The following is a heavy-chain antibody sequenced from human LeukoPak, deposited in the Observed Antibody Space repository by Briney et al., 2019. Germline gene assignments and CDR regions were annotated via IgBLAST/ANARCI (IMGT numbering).Heavy chain of an antibody. CDR2: ITGSGSST. J-gene: IGHJ5*02. CDR3: ARDLGQYYDTSDNWFDP. V-gene: IGHV3-23*01. CDR1: GFTFYNYA. Sequence: GGSLRLSCAASGFTFYNYAMTWVRQAPGKGLEWVSIITGSGSSTYYADSVKGRFTISRDNSKNTLYLQMNSLRAEDTAVYYCARDLGQYYDTSDNWFDPWGQGTLVTVSS. D-gene: IGHD3-22*01.